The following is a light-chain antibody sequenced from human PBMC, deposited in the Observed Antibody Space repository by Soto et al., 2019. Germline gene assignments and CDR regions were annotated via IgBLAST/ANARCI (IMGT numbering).Light chain of an antibody. CDR2: GNS. V-gene: IGLV1-40*01. CDR1: SSNIGAGYD. Sequence: QSVLTQPPSVSGAPGQRVTISCTGSSSNIGAGYDVHWYQQLPGTAPKLLIYGNSNRPSGVPDRFSGSKSGTSASLAITGRQAEDEADYYCQSYDSSLSGSDVFGTGTKVTVL. CDR3: QSYDSSLSGSDV. J-gene: IGLJ1*01.